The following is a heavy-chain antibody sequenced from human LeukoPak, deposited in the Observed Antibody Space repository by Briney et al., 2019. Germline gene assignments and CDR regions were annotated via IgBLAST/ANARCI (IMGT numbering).Heavy chain of an antibody. Sequence: SETLSLTCTVSGGSISSSSYYWGWIRQPPGKGLEWIGSIYYSGSTYYNPSLKSRVTISVDTSKNQFSLKLSSVTAADTAVYYCARRFSWLRGTYFYGMDVWGQGTTVTVSS. V-gene: IGHV4-39*01. CDR3: ARRFSWLRGTYFYGMDV. CDR1: GGSISSSSYY. CDR2: IYYSGST. J-gene: IGHJ6*02. D-gene: IGHD5-12*01.